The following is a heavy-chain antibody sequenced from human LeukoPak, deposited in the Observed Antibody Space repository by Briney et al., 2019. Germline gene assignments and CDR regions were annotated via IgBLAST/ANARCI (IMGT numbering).Heavy chain of an antibody. D-gene: IGHD3-16*02. V-gene: IGHV4-38-2*02. CDR2: MYHSGST. J-gene: IGHJ4*02. CDR1: NYSISTDYY. Sequence: PSETLSLTCSVSNYSISTDYYWGWIRPPPGKGLEWIGTMYHSGSTYYNPSLKSRVTISVDKSKNQFSLRLSSVTAADTAVYYCARYDVWGSYRAFDYWGQGTLVTVSS. CDR3: ARYDVWGSYRAFDY.